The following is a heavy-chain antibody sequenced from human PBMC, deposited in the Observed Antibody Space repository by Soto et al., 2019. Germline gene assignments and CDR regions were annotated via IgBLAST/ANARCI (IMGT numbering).Heavy chain of an antibody. D-gene: IGHD1-1*01. J-gene: IGHJ6*02. Sequence: QVQLVESGGGVVQPGRSLRLSCAASGFTFSTYGMHWVRQAPGKGLEWVAVIYYDGSDKFYADSVKGRFTISRDNSKNTLYLQMNSLRAEDTDVYHCARDRTWNYYGMDVWGQGTTVTVSS. V-gene: IGHV3-33*01. CDR3: ARDRTWNYYGMDV. CDR2: IYYDGSDK. CDR1: GFTFSTYG.